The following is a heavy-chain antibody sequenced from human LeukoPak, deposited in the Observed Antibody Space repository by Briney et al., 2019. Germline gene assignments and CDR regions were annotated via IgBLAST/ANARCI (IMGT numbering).Heavy chain of an antibody. Sequence: PGGSLRLSCAASGFTFSDYYMSWIRQAPGKGLEWVSTISGTGGTTYYADSVKGRFTISRDNSKNTLFLQFNSLRADDTAVYYCAKGRGTTVTAAANYWGQGTLVTVSS. J-gene: IGHJ4*02. CDR2: ISGTGGTT. CDR3: AKGRGTTVTAAANY. V-gene: IGHV3-23*01. CDR1: GFTFSDYY. D-gene: IGHD4-17*01.